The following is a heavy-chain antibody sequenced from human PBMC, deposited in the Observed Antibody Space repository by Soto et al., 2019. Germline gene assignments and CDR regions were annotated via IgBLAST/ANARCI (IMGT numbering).Heavy chain of an antibody. V-gene: IGHV4-59*08. J-gene: IGHJ6*03. CDR3: ATRYSSSPDYYYYYMDV. Sequence: PSETLSLTCTVAGGSISSYYWSWIRQPPGKGLEWIGYIYYSGSTNYNPSLKSRVTISVDTSKNQFSLKLGSVTAADTAVYYCATRYSSSPDYYYYYMDVWGKGTTVTVSS. CDR1: GGSISSYY. CDR2: IYYSGST. D-gene: IGHD6-13*01.